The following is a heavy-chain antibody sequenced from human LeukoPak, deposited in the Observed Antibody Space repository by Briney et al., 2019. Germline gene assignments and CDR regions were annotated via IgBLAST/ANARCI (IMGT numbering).Heavy chain of an antibody. CDR1: GFSLRNYA. CDR3: ARVKPDYYYYYGMDV. V-gene: IGHV3-30*03. D-gene: IGHD1-14*01. J-gene: IGHJ6*02. CDR2: ISYDTNNK. Sequence: GSSLRLSCAASGFSLRNYAIHWVRQAPGKGLEWVAVISYDTNNKHYADSVKGRFTISRDNSKSALYLQMNSLRSEDTAVYYCARVKPDYYYYYGMDVWGQGTTVTVSS.